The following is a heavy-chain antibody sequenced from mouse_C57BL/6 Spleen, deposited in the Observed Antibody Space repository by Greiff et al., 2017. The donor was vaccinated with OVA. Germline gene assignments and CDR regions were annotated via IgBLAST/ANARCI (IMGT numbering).Heavy chain of an antibody. J-gene: IGHJ2*01. Sequence: QVQLKESVAELVRPGASVTLSCKASGYNFKDYEMHWVKQTPVHGLEWIGAIDPETGGTAYNQKFKGKAILTADKSSSTAYLELRSLTSEDTAIYYCTRWPVLDYWGQGTTLTVSS. D-gene: IGHD1-1*01. CDR3: TRWPVLDY. CDR2: IDPETGGT. V-gene: IGHV1-15*01. CDR1: GYNFKDYE.